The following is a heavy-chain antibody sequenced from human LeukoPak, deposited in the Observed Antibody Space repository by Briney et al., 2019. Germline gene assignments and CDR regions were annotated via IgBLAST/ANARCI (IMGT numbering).Heavy chain of an antibody. J-gene: IGHJ4*02. CDR2: ISAHNGNT. Sequence: ASVKVSCKASGYTFTSYGISWVRQAPGQGLEWMGWISAHNGNTNYAQKLQGRVTMTTDTSTSTAYMELRSLRSDDTAVYYCARDRHSGSTWSSDYWGQGTLVTVSS. CDR1: GYTFTSYG. D-gene: IGHD1-26*01. V-gene: IGHV1-18*01. CDR3: ARDRHSGSTWSSDY.